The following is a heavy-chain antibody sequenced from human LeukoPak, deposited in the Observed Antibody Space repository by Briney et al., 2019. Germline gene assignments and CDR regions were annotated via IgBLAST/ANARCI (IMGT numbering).Heavy chain of an antibody. CDR1: GGSISSHY. CDR3: ARAGTTVAPGLLWFDP. D-gene: IGHD4-23*01. V-gene: IGHV4-59*11. CDR2: IYYSGST. Sequence: SETLSLTCTVSGGSISSHYWSWIRQPPGKGLEWIGYIYYSGSTKYNPSLKSRVTISVDTSKNQFSLKLSSVTAADTAVYYCARAGTTVAPGLLWFDPWGQGTLVTVSS. J-gene: IGHJ5*02.